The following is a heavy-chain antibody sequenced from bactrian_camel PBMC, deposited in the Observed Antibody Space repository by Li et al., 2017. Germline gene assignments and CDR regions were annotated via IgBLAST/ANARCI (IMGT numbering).Heavy chain of an antibody. CDR1: GSLYSGVT. D-gene: IGHD5*01. J-gene: IGHJ4*01. V-gene: IGHV3S53*01. Sequence: HVQLVESGEVSVQAGGNLTLSCLVTGSLYSGVTMGWFRRLPGKERQGVAVWYISGDKTYYADSVKGRFALSQERSNNTVFLQMDSLKPEDSATYYCAQTRGPLLVRWALEEGRCTYWGQGTQVTVS. CDR3: AQTRGPLLVRWALEEGRCTY. CDR2: WYISGDKT.